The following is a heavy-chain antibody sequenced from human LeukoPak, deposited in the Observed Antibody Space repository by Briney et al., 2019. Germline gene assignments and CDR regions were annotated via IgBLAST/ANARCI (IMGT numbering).Heavy chain of an antibody. CDR3: ARRGDGGRSFDY. Sequence: PGGSLRLSCAASGFTFSSYSMNWVRQAPGKGLEWVSLIYSAGSTYYADSVAGRFTISRDNSKNTLFLQMNSLRAEDTAVYYCARRGDGGRSFDYWGQGTLVTVSS. V-gene: IGHV3-53*01. J-gene: IGHJ4*02. D-gene: IGHD4-23*01. CDR2: IYSAGST. CDR1: GFTFSSYS.